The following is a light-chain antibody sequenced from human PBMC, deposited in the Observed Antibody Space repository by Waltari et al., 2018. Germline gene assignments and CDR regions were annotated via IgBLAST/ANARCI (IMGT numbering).Light chain of an antibody. Sequence: QSALTQPPSASGSPGQSVTISCTGTSSDVGGYNYVSWYQQHPGKAPKLMIYAVSKRRSGVPDRFSGSKSGNTASLTVSGLQAEDEADYYCSSYAGSNNVVFGGGTKLTVL. CDR1: SSDVGGYNY. J-gene: IGLJ2*01. V-gene: IGLV2-8*01. CDR2: AVS. CDR3: SSYAGSNNVV.